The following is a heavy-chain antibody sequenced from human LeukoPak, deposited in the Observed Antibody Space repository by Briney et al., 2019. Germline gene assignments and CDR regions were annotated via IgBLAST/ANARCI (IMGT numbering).Heavy chain of an antibody. CDR3: ARDGQWPVRRGFFDY. V-gene: IGHV3-7*01. CDR1: GGSFSGYY. CDR2: IKQDGSEK. J-gene: IGHJ4*02. D-gene: IGHD6-19*01. Sequence: PSETLSLTCAVYGGSFSGYYWSWIRQPPGKGLEWVANIKQDGSEKYYVDSVKGRFTISRDNAKNSLYLQMNSLRAEDTAVYYCARDGQWPVRRGFFDYWGQGTLVTVSS.